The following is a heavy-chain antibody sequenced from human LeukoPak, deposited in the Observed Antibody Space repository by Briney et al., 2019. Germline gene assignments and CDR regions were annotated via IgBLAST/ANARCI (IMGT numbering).Heavy chain of an antibody. CDR1: GYTFTSYY. CDR3: ARPGYTYDAFDI. V-gene: IGHV1-46*01. Sequence: ASVKVSCKASGYTFTSYYMHWVRQAPGQGLEWMGIINPSGGSTSYAQKFRGRVTMTRDTSTSTVYMELTSLRSEDTAVYYCARPGYTYDAFDIWGQGTMVTVSS. D-gene: IGHD5-18*01. J-gene: IGHJ3*02. CDR2: INPSGGST.